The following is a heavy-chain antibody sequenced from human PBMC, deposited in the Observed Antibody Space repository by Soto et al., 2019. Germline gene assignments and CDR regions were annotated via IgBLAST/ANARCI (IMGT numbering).Heavy chain of an antibody. Sequence: LQISCKGSGYSFTSYWIVWVRQMPGKGLEWMGIIYPGDSDTRYSPSFQGQVTISADKSISTAYLQWSSLKASDTAMYYCARMAAAGNDAFDIWGQGTMVTVSS. J-gene: IGHJ3*02. CDR2: IYPGDSDT. CDR3: ARMAAAGNDAFDI. D-gene: IGHD6-13*01. V-gene: IGHV5-51*01. CDR1: GYSFTSYW.